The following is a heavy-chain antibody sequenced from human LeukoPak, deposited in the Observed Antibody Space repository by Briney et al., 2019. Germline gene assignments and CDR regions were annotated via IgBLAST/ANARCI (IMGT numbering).Heavy chain of an antibody. CDR3: VRDRYYVPDY. J-gene: IGHJ4*02. CDR1: GFTLSSYA. CDR2: ISVSGNT. D-gene: IGHD3-16*01. Sequence: GGSLRLSCAASGFTLSSYAMSWVRQGPGKGLEWVSAISVSGNTYHADSVKGRFTISRDSSKNTLYLQMNSLRAEDTAVYYCVRDRYYVPDYWGQGTLVTVPS. V-gene: IGHV3-23*01.